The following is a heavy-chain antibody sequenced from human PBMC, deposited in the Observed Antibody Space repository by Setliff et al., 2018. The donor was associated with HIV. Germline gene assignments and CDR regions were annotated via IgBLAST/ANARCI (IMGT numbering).Heavy chain of an antibody. CDR2: MYYSGNT. D-gene: IGHD2-8*01. CDR1: GVSISNYY. CDR3: ARDAPTVYANGWFDP. Sequence: PSETLSLTCTVSGVSISNYYWSWIRQPPGKGLEWIGYMYYSGNTNYNPSLKSRVTISVDTSKSQFSLKLNSVTAADTAVYYCARDAPTVYANGWFDPWGQGTLVTVSS. J-gene: IGHJ5*02. V-gene: IGHV4-59*01.